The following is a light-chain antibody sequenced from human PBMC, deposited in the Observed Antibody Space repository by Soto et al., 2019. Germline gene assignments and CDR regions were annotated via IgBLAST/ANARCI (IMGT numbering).Light chain of an antibody. CDR1: QSVDRSY. CDR3: QQYGSSPPMFT. V-gene: IGKV3-20*01. J-gene: IGKJ2*01. Sequence: EGVLTQSPGTLSLSPGERATLSRRASQSVDRSYLAWYQQRPGQAPRLLIYGASSRATGIPDRFSGSGSGTDFTLTISRLEPEDFAVYFCQQYGSSPPMFTFGQGTKLEIK. CDR2: GAS.